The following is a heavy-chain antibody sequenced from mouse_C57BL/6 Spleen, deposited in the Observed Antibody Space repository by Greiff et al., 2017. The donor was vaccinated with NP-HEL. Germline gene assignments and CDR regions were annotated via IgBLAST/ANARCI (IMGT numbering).Heavy chain of an antibody. CDR3: ASTRLSYFDY. D-gene: IGHD6-1*01. J-gene: IGHJ2*01. CDR1: GYTFTDYY. Sequence: QVQLQQSGAELVRPGASVKLSCKASGYTFTDYYINWVKQRPGQGLEWIARIYPGSGNTYYNEKFKGKATLTAEKSSSTAYMQLSSLTSEDSAVYFCASTRLSYFDYWGQGTTLTVSS. V-gene: IGHV1-76*01. CDR2: IYPGSGNT.